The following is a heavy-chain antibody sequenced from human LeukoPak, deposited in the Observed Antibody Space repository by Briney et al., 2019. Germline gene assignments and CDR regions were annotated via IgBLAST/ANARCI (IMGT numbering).Heavy chain of an antibody. CDR1: GRSFSGYY. CDR2: INHSGST. CDR3: ARSPGGGFDI. D-gene: IGHD2-15*01. Sequence: SETLSLTCAVYGRSFSGYYWSWIRQPPGKGLEWIGEINHSGSTNYNPSLKSRVTISVDTSKNQFSLKLSSVTAADTAVYYCARSPGGGFDIWGQGTMVTVSS. V-gene: IGHV4-34*01. J-gene: IGHJ3*02.